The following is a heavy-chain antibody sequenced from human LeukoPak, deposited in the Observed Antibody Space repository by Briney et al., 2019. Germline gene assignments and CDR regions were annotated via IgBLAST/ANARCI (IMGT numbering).Heavy chain of an antibody. J-gene: IGHJ5*02. V-gene: IGHV3-74*03. CDR3: ATSMAGFTWFDP. CDR2: ISNDGSIT. CDR1: GFTFSSNW. Sequence: GGSLRLSCAASGFTFSSNWMHWVRQAPGKGLVWVSRISNDGSITTYADSVKGRFTISRDNAKNTLYLQMSSLRAEDTAVYYCATSMAGFTWFDPWGQGTLVTVSS. D-gene: IGHD6-19*01.